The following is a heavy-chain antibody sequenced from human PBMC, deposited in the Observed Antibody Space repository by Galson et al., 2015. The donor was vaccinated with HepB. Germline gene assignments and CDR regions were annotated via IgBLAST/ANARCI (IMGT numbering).Heavy chain of an antibody. V-gene: IGHV6-1*01. J-gene: IGHJ6*03. CDR3: ARDRDWSPGYYYYVDV. CDR2: TYYRSRWYS. D-gene: IGHD3/OR15-3a*01. CDR1: GDSVSSNDSA. Sequence: CAISGDSVSSNDSAWIWIRQSPSGGLEWLGRTYYRSRWYSDYAVSVKSRIAIISDTSKNQFSLQLKSVTPEDTAIYYCARDRDWSPGYYYYVDVWGRGTAVIVSS.